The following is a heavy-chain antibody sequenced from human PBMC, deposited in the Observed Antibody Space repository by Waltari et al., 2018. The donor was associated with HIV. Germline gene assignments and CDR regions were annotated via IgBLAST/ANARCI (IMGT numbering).Heavy chain of an antibody. Sequence: QVQLVQSGAEVKKPGASVKVSCKASGYTFTGYYMHWVRQAPGQGLEWMGWINPDNGGTKYAQKFQGRVTMTRDTSISTAYMELGRLRSDDTAGYYCARDICNGGSCYSYYFDYWGQGTLVTVSS. CDR2: INPDNGGT. D-gene: IGHD2-15*01. CDR3: ARDICNGGSCYSYYFDY. J-gene: IGHJ4*02. CDR1: GYTFTGYY. V-gene: IGHV1-2*02.